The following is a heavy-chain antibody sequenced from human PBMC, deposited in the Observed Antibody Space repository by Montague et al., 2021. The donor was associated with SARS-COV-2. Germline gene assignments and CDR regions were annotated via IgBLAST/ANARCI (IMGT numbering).Heavy chain of an antibody. CDR2: IKQDGSEK. CDR1: GFTFSSYW. CDR3: ARWGGTHYYDSSGYYYDYYYYGMDV. D-gene: IGHD3-22*01. Sequence: SLRLSCAASGFTFSSYWMSWVRQAPGKGLEWVANIKQDGSEKNYVDSVKGRFTSSRDNAKKSLYLQMNSLRAEDTAVYYCARWGGTHYYDSSGYYYDYYYYGMDVWCQGTTVTVSS. J-gene: IGHJ6*02. V-gene: IGHV3-7*01.